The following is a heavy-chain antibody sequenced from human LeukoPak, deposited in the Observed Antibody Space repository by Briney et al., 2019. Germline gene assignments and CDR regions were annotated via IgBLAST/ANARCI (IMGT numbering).Heavy chain of an antibody. D-gene: IGHD6-6*01. J-gene: IGHJ3*02. Sequence: GGSLRLSCAVSGHTISPYMMNWVRQAPGKGLEWVSSISHEGGYIYYADSVKGRFTISRDNVRNTLYLQMNSLRAEDTAVYYCAREIAALDAFDIWGQGTMVTVSS. CDR3: AREIAALDAFDI. CDR1: GHTISPYM. CDR2: ISHEGGYI. V-gene: IGHV3-21*01.